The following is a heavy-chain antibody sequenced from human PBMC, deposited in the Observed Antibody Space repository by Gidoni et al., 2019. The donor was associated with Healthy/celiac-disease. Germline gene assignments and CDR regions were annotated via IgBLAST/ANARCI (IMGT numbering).Heavy chain of an antibody. CDR1: GFTFSSYA. Sequence: EVQLLESGGGLVQPGGSLRLSCAASGFTFSSYAMSWGRQAPGKGLEWVSAISGSGGSTYYADSVKGRFTISRDNSKNTLYLQMNSLRAEDTAVYYCAKDVNWEKYYFDYWGQGTLVTVSS. CDR3: AKDVNWEKYYFDY. CDR2: ISGSGGST. D-gene: IGHD7-27*01. J-gene: IGHJ4*02. V-gene: IGHV3-23*01.